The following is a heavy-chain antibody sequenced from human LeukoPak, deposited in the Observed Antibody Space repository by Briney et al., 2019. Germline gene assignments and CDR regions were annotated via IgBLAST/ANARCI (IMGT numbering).Heavy chain of an antibody. CDR3: AKEGHLLSTLDY. J-gene: IGHJ4*02. CDR1: GFTFSSYG. Sequence: GGSLRLSCAASGFTFSSYGMHWVRQAPGKGLEWVAVISYDGSNKYYADSVKGRFTISRDNSRNTVYLQMNGLRAEDTAVYNCAKEGHLLSTLDYWGQGTLVTVSS. V-gene: IGHV3-30*18. CDR2: ISYDGSNK. D-gene: IGHD1-26*01.